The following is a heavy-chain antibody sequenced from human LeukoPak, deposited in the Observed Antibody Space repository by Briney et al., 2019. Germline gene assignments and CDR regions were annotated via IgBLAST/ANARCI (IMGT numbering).Heavy chain of an antibody. CDR2: MNPNSGNT. CDR1: GGTFSSYA. CDR3: ARGTGATGDAFDI. Sequence: ASVKVSCKASGGTFSSYAISWVRQATGQGLEWMGWMNPNSGNTGYAQKFQGRVTMTRNTSISTAYMELSSLRSEDTAVYYCARGTGATGDAFDIWGQGTMVTVSS. V-gene: IGHV1-8*02. J-gene: IGHJ3*02. D-gene: IGHD1-26*01.